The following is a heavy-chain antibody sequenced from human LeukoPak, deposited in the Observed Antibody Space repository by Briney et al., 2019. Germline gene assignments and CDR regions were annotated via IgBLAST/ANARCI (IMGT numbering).Heavy chain of an antibody. D-gene: IGHD1-26*01. CDR3: AKARGSYSQFDY. CDR2: SSGSGGST. CDR1: GFTFSSYG. V-gene: IGHV3-23*01. J-gene: IGHJ4*02. Sequence: GVSLRLSCAASGFTFSSYGMIWVRQAPGKGLVWVSGSSGSGGSTYYADSVKGRFTISRDNSKNTLYLQMNSLRAEDTAIYYCAKARGSYSQFDYWGQGTLVTVSS.